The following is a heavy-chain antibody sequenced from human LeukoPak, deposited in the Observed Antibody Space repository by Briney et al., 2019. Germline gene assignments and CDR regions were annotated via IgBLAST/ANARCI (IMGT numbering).Heavy chain of an antibody. CDR2: IHYSGST. V-gene: IGHV4-39*01. CDR3: ARLYCSGGTCYGAFDY. CDR1: GGSISSRSFY. J-gene: IGHJ4*02. Sequence: PSETLSLTCTVSGGSISSRSFYWGWLRQPPGKGLEWIGSIHYSGSTHYNPSLKSRVAISVDTSKNQFSLKLSSVTAADTAVYFCARLYCSGGTCYGAFDYWGQGTLVTVSS. D-gene: IGHD2-15*01.